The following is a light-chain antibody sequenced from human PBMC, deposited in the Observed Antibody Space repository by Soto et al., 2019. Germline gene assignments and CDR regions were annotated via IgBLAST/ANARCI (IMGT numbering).Light chain of an antibody. CDR2: GAS. CDR1: QPISRN. Sequence: EIVITQSPDNLSVSMGQGATLACRASQPISRNLAWYQPKPGQAPRLLIYGASTRATDIPGRFSGGGSGTEFTLTISSLQSEDFAIYFCQQYNTWPRTFGQGTKVEVK. V-gene: IGKV3-15*01. J-gene: IGKJ1*01. CDR3: QQYNTWPRT.